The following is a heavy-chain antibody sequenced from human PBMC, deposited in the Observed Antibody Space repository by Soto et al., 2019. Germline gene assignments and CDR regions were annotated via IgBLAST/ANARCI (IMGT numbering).Heavy chain of an antibody. V-gene: IGHV3-30*18. J-gene: IGHJ4*02. CDR1: GFTFSSYG. CDR3: AKDRSGYCSSTSCYGGFDY. D-gene: IGHD2-2*01. CDR2: ISYDGSNK. Sequence: QVQLVESGGGVVQPGRSPRLSCAASGFTFSSYGMHWVRQAPGKGLEWVAVISYDGSNKYYADSVKGRFTISRDNSKNTLYLQMNSLRAEDTAVYYCAKDRSGYCSSTSCYGGFDYWGQGTLVTVSS.